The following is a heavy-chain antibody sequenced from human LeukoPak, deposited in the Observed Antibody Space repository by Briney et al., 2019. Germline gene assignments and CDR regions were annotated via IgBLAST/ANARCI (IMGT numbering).Heavy chain of an antibody. D-gene: IGHD3-10*02. V-gene: IGHV4-39*01. J-gene: IGHJ4*02. CDR1: GGSSSSSSYY. Sequence: SETLSLTCTVSGGSSSSSSYYWGWIRHPPGKGLGWIGSIYYSGSTYYNPSLKSRDTISVDTSKNQFSLKLNSVTAADTAVYYSASQYFLILSLYYFDYWGQGTLVTVSS. CDR2: IYYSGST. CDR3: ASQYFLILSLYYFDY.